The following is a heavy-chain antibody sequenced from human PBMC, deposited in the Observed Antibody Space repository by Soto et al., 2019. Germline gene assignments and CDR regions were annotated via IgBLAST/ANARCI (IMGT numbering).Heavy chain of an antibody. Sequence: SETLSLTCTVSGGSISSGDYYWSWIRQPPGKGLEWIGYIYYSGSTYYNPSLKSRVTISVDTSKNQFPLKLSSVTAADTAVYYCARESQQLVRSDGMDVWGQGTTVTVSS. V-gene: IGHV4-30-4*01. D-gene: IGHD6-13*01. CDR1: GGSISSGDYY. CDR2: IYYSGST. J-gene: IGHJ6*02. CDR3: ARESQQLVRSDGMDV.